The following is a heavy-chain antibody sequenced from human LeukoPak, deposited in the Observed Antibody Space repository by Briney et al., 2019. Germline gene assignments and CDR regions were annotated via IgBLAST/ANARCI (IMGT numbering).Heavy chain of an antibody. Sequence: PGGSLRLSCAASGFTFDEYAMRWVRQAPGKGLEWVSLISWDGGSTDYADSVKGRFTISRDNSKNSLYLQMNSLRAEDTALYYCAKDGGYSASYKGSFDCWGQGTLVTVSS. CDR2: ISWDGGST. V-gene: IGHV3-43D*03. CDR3: AKDGGYSASYKGSFDC. D-gene: IGHD1-26*01. J-gene: IGHJ4*02. CDR1: GFTFDEYA.